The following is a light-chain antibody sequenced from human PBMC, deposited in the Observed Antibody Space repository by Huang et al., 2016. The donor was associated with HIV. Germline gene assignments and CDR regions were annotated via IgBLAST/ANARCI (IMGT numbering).Light chain of an antibody. CDR1: QSVSSSY. CDR2: GAS. CDR3: QQYGSSRT. V-gene: IGKV3-20*01. Sequence: IVLTQSPGTLSLSPGERATLSCRASQSVSSSYLAWYQQKPGQAPRLSIYGASSRATGIPDRFSGSGSGTDFTLTISRLEPEDFAVYYCQQYGSSRTFGQGTKVEIK. J-gene: IGKJ1*01.